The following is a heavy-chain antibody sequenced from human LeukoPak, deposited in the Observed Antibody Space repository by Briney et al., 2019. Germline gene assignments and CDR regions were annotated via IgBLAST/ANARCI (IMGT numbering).Heavy chain of an antibody. CDR2: INPSGGST. D-gene: IGHD3-10*01. J-gene: IGHJ6*03. V-gene: IGHV1-46*01. CDR3: ARNCYYGSRSWYYYYYYYMDV. Sequence: ASVKVSCKASGYTFTSYYTHWVRQAPGQGLEWMGIINPSGGSTSYAQKFQGRVTMTRDTSTSTVYTELSSLRSEDTAVYYCARNCYYGSRSWYYYYYYYMDVWGKGTTVTVSS. CDR1: GYTFTSYY.